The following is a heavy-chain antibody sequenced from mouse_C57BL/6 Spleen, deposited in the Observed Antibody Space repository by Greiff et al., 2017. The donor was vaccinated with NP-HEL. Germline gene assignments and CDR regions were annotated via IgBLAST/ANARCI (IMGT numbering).Heavy chain of an antibody. J-gene: IGHJ3*01. Sequence: EVQLQQSGAELVRPGASVKLSCTASGFNIKDDYMHWVKQRPEQGLEWIGWIDPENGDTEYASKFQGKATITADTSSNTAYLQLSSLTSEDTAVYYCTTVEYYGSSYGFAYWGQGTLVTVSA. D-gene: IGHD1-1*01. CDR1: GFNIKDDY. V-gene: IGHV14-4*01. CDR2: IDPENGDT. CDR3: TTVEYYGSSYGFAY.